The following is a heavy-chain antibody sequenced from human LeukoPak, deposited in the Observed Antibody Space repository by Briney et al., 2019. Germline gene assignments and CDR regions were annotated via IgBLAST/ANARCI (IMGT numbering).Heavy chain of an antibody. Sequence: GGSLRLSCAASGFSFRSFTMHWVRQAPGKGLEYISAISDNGASTYYAKSVKGRFTISRDNSQNTLWLQMGSLRAEDMAVYYCARDNGYSYGPVDYWGQGTLVTVSS. D-gene: IGHD5-18*01. V-gene: IGHV3-64*01. CDR2: ISDNGAST. CDR3: ARDNGYSYGPVDY. CDR1: GFSFRSFT. J-gene: IGHJ4*02.